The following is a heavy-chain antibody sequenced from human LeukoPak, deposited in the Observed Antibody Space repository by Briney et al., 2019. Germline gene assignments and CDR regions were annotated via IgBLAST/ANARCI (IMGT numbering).Heavy chain of an antibody. CDR2: ISTNTGEP. CDR3: ARGRGVVGVTYYDGMDV. D-gene: IGHD3-3*01. Sequence: GASVKVSCKASVYTLTYDAMNWVGQAPGQGREGLGWISTNTGEPASAQDFTGRFVFSLDPPVSTAYLQISSLQAEDTAVYYCARGRGVVGVTYYDGMDVWGQGTTVTVSS. J-gene: IGHJ6*02. CDR1: VYTLTYDA. V-gene: IGHV7-4-1*02.